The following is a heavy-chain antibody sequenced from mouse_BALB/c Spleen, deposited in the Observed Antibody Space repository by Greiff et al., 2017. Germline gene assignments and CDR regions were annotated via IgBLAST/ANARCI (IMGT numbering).Heavy chain of an antibody. CDR2: ISSGGSYT. CDR1: GFTFSSYT. V-gene: IGHV5-6-4*01. D-gene: IGHD3-1*01. J-gene: IGHJ3*01. CDR3: TRDRATGPFAY. Sequence: EVKVVESGGGLVKPGGSLKLSCAASGFTFSSYTMSWVRQTPEKRLEWVATISSGGSYTYYPDSVKGRFTISRDNAKNTLYLQMSSLKSEDTAMYYCTRDRATGPFAYWGQGTLVTVSA.